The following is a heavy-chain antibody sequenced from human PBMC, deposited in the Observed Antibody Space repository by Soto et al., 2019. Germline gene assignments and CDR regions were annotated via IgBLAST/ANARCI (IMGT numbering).Heavy chain of an antibody. J-gene: IGHJ1*01. CDR2: ISATGATT. Sequence: LRLSCVASGFTFSDYAMTWVRQAPGKGLEWVSVISATGATTYYADSVRGRFTISRDNSKNTLNLQMNDLRVEDTAVIYCAKGRKSTEKDIAVMLAAASSIQHWGQGTLVTVSS. CDR1: GFTFSDYA. V-gene: IGHV3-23*01. CDR3: AKGRKSTEKDIAVMLAAASSIQH. D-gene: IGHD2-15*01.